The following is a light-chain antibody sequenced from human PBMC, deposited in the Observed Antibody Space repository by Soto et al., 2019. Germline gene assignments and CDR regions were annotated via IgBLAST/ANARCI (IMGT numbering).Light chain of an antibody. CDR3: QQYGSSGT. Sequence: EIVMTQSPATLSVSPGERATLSCRASQSVMSNLAWYQQKPGQAPRLLIYGASNRATGIPDRFSGSGSGTDFTLTISRLEPEDFAVYYCQQYGSSGTFGQGTKV. J-gene: IGKJ1*01. V-gene: IGKV3-20*01. CDR2: GAS. CDR1: QSVMSN.